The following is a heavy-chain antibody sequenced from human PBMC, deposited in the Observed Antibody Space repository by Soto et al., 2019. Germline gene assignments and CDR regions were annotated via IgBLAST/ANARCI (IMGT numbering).Heavy chain of an antibody. V-gene: IGHV3-30-3*01. CDR3: AREVVLTEWYFDN. D-gene: IGHD2-21*01. CDR2: TSSDGGIK. J-gene: IGHJ4*02. Sequence: QVQLLESGGGVGQPGGSLRLSSATSGFTFSRYSMHWFRQAPGKGLEWVAVTSSDGGIKFYADSVKGRFTVSRDNSKNTLYLQMNSLRPENTAVYYCAREVVLTEWYFDNWGQGILVTVSS. CDR1: GFTFSRYS.